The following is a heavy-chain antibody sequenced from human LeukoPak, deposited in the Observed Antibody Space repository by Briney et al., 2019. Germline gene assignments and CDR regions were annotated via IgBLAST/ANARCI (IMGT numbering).Heavy chain of an antibody. Sequence: GGSLRLSCAASGFTFSSYEMNWVRQAPGKGLDWVAFIRYDGSNKYYADSVKGRFTISRDNSKNTLYLQMNSLRGEDTAVYYCAKDSLRERIVGSTTRGVNDYWGQGTLVTVSS. V-gene: IGHV3-30*02. CDR2: IRYDGSNK. CDR3: AKDSLRERIVGSTTRGVNDY. CDR1: GFTFSSYE. D-gene: IGHD1-26*01. J-gene: IGHJ4*02.